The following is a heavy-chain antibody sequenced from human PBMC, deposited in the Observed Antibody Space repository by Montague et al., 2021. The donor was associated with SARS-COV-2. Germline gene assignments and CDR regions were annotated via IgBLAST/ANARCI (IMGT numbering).Heavy chain of an antibody. CDR1: GGSITNNIYY. Sequence: SETLSLTCTVSGGSITNNIYYWGWIRQPPGKGLEWIGSIYYGGSTYYNPSLKSRVTISVDTSKNQFSLKLSSVTAADTAVYYCARLKRYFDSSGTPSAFDVWGQGTKVTVSS. CDR2: IYYGGST. D-gene: IGHD3-22*01. V-gene: IGHV4-39*01. CDR3: ARLKRYFDSSGTPSAFDV. J-gene: IGHJ3*01.